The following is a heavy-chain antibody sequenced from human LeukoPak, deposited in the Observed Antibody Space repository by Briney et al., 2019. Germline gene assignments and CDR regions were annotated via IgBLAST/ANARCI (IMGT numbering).Heavy chain of an antibody. CDR1: GGSISSYS. CDR3: ARCRRSSGYCPFDY. D-gene: IGHD3-22*01. V-gene: IGHV4-59*01. CDR2: IYYSGST. J-gene: IGHJ4*02. Sequence: SETLSLTCTASGGSISSYSWSWIRQPPGKGLEWIGYIYYSGSTNYNPSLKSRVTISVDTSKNQFSLKLTSVTAADTAVYYCARCRRSSGYCPFDYWGQGTPVTVSS.